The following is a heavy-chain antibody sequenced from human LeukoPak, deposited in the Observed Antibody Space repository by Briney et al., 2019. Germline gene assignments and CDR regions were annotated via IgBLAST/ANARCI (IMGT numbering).Heavy chain of an antibody. CDR3: ARHLV. CDR2: ISRGGERT. J-gene: IGHJ4*02. Sequence: GGSLRLPCATSGFTFSDFDMSWVRQAPGKGLEWVSAISRGGERTYYADSVKGRFTISRDNSKNTLYLQMNSLRAEDAAVYYCARHLVWGQGTLVTVSS. D-gene: IGHD3-10*01. V-gene: IGHV3-23*01. CDR1: GFTFSDFD.